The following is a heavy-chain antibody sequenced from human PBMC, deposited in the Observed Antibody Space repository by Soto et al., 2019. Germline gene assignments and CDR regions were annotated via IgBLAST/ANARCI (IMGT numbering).Heavy chain of an antibody. CDR3: AGPLYDSSGYYYYYYYGMDV. CDR1: GFTFSSYA. Sequence: GGSLRLSCAASGFTFSSYAMHWARQAPGKGLEWVAVISYDGSNKYYADSVKGRFTISRDNSKNTLYLQMNSLRAEDTAVYYCAGPLYDSSGYYYYYYYGMDVWGQGTTVTVSS. CDR2: ISYDGSNK. D-gene: IGHD3-22*01. J-gene: IGHJ6*02. V-gene: IGHV3-30-3*01.